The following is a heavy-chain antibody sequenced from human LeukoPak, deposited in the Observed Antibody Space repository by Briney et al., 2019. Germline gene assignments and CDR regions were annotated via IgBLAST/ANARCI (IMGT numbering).Heavy chain of an antibody. D-gene: IGHD3-22*01. CDR2: INHSGST. Sequence: PSETLSLTCTVSDGSISSYYWSWIRQPPGKGLEWIGEINHSGSTNYNPSLKSRVTISVDTSKNQFSLKLSSVTAADTAVYYCARGAEYYYDSSGYYYRKLLDDYWGQGTLVTVSS. CDR3: ARGAEYYYDSSGYYYRKLLDDY. CDR1: DGSISSYY. J-gene: IGHJ4*02. V-gene: IGHV4-34*01.